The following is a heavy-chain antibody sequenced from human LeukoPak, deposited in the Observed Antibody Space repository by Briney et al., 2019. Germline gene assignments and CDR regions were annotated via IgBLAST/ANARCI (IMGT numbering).Heavy chain of an antibody. CDR1: GYTFTSYG. D-gene: IGHD2-2*02. Sequence: GASVKVSCKASGYTFTSYGISWVRQAPGQGLEWMGWISAYNGNTNYARKLQGRVTMTTDTSTSTAYMELRSLRSDDTAVYYCARDFCSSTSCYTGYFDYWGQGTLVTVSS. J-gene: IGHJ4*02. CDR3: ARDFCSSTSCYTGYFDY. CDR2: ISAYNGNT. V-gene: IGHV1-18*01.